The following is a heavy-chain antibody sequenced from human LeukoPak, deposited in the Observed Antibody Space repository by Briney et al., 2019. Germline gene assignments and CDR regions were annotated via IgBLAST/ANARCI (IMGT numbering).Heavy chain of an antibody. Sequence: SVKVSCKASGGTFSSYAISWVRQAPGQGLEWMGGIIPIFGTANYAQKFQGRVTITADKSTSTAYMELSSLRSEDTAVYYCARGGSYDILTGYYRSPYYFDYWGQGALVTVSS. CDR3: ARGGSYDILTGYYRSPYYFDY. D-gene: IGHD3-9*01. V-gene: IGHV1-69*06. CDR1: GGTFSSYA. J-gene: IGHJ4*02. CDR2: IIPIFGTA.